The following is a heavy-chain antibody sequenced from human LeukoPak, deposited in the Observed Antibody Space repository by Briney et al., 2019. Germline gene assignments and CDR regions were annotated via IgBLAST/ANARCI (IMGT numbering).Heavy chain of an antibody. V-gene: IGHV4-39*07. J-gene: IGHJ4*02. Sequence: SETLSLTCTVSGGSISSSSYYWGWIRQPPGKGLEWIGSIYYSGSTYYNPSLKSRVTISVDTSKNQFSLKLSSVTAADTAVYYCARVRRRWLQPAGGFDYWGQGTLVTVSS. CDR2: IYYSGST. CDR1: GGSISSSSYY. D-gene: IGHD5-24*01. CDR3: ARVRRRWLQPAGGFDY.